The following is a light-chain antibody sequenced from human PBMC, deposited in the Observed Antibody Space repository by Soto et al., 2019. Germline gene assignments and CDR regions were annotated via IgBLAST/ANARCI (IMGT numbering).Light chain of an antibody. CDR2: DAS. Sequence: EIVLTQSLGTLSLSPGERASLSCRASQSISSYLAWYQQKPGQAPRLLIYDASNRATGIPARFSGSGSGTDFTLTISSLEPEDFAVYYCQQRSNWPLTFGQGRLLE. CDR3: QQRSNWPLT. J-gene: IGKJ5*01. V-gene: IGKV3-11*01. CDR1: QSISSY.